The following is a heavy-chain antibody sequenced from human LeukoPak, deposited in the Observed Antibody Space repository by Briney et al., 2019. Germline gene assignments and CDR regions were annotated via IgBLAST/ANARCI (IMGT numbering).Heavy chain of an antibody. CDR3: ARGGFYYSSVRRGWFDP. J-gene: IGHJ5*02. CDR1: GYTFTSYG. Sequence: ASVKVSFKASGYTFTSYGISWVRQAPGQGLEWMGWISAYNGNTNYAQKLQGRVTMTTDTSTSTAYMELRSLRSDDTAVYYCARGGFYYSSVRRGWFDPWGQGTLVSVSS. V-gene: IGHV1-18*01. CDR2: ISAYNGNT. D-gene: IGHD6-19*01.